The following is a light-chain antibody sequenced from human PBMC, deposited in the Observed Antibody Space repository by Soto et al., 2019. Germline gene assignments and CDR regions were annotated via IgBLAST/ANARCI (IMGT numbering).Light chain of an antibody. CDR2: AAY. CDR1: QSISNH. J-gene: IGKJ5*01. Sequence: DIQMTQSPSSLSASAEDRVIITCRASQSISNHLNWYQQKPGKAPKLLIFAAYSLQSGVQSRFSGSGSGAEFTLTIRSLQPEDFATYYCKQLNSFPFTFGQGTRLEIK. CDR3: KQLNSFPFT. V-gene: IGKV1-17*01.